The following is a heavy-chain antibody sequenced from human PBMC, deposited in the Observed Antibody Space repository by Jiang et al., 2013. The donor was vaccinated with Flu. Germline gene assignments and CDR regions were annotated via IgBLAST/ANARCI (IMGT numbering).Heavy chain of an antibody. CDR2: IIPILGIA. CDR3: ARSHSYDSSGLIDY. D-gene: IGHD3-22*01. Sequence: GAEVKKPGSSVKVSCKASGGTFSSYTISWVRQAPGQGLEWMGRIIPILGIANYAQKFQGRVTITADKSTSTAYMELSSLRSEDTAVYYCARSHSYDSSGLIDYWGQGTLVTVSS. J-gene: IGHJ4*02. CDR1: GGTFSSYT. V-gene: IGHV1-69*02.